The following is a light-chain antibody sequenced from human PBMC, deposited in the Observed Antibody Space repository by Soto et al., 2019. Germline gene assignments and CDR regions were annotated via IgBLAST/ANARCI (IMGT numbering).Light chain of an antibody. J-gene: IGKJ1*01. CDR1: QGINSF. CDR3: QQYGSSGT. Sequence: LTQSPSSLSASVGDRVTITCRASQGINSFLAWYQQKPGQAPRLLIYGASNRATGIPDRFSGSGSGTDFTLTISRLEPEDFAVYYCQQYGSSGTFGQGTKVEIK. V-gene: IGKV3-20*01. CDR2: GAS.